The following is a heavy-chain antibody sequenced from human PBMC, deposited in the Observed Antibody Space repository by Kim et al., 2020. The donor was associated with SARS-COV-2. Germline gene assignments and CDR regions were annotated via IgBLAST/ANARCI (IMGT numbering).Heavy chain of an antibody. CDR1: GFTFSIYS. D-gene: IGHD6-6*01. Sequence: GGSLRLSCAASGFTFSIYSMNWVRQAPGKGLEWVSSISRGSSYIYYGDSVKGRFTISRDNAKNSLYLQMNSLRAEDTAVYYCATTRDSSSSSLRVGFDYWGQGALVTVSS. J-gene: IGHJ4*02. CDR3: ATTRDSSSSSLRVGFDY. V-gene: IGHV3-21*01. CDR2: ISRGSSYI.